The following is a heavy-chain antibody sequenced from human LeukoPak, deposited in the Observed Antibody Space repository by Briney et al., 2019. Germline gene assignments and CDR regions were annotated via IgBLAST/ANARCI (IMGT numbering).Heavy chain of an antibody. Sequence: GGSLRLSCAASGFTVITNDMTSVRQAPGKGLEWVSVLYSDGNTKYADSVQGRFTISRDNSKNTLYLEMNGLSPDDTAVYYCARGVEPLAANTLAYWGQGTLVTVSS. J-gene: IGHJ4*02. CDR1: GFTVITND. CDR2: LYSDGNT. CDR3: ARGVEPLAANTLAY. V-gene: IGHV3-53*01. D-gene: IGHD1-14*01.